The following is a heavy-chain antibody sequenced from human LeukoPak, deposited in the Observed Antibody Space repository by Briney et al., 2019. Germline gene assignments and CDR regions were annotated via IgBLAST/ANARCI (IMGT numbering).Heavy chain of an antibody. Sequence: SETLSLTCTVSGGSMSSGSYSWSWIRQPPGKGLEWIGYIYHSGSTYYNPSLKSRVTISVDRSKNQFSLKLSSVTAADTAVYYCVAVTTREHFDYWGQGTLVTVSS. V-gene: IGHV4-30-2*01. CDR3: VAVTTREHFDY. D-gene: IGHD4-17*01. CDR1: GGSMSSGSYS. CDR2: IYHSGST. J-gene: IGHJ4*02.